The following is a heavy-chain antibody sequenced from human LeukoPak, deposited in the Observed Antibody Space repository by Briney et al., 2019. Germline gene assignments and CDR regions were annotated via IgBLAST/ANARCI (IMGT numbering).Heavy chain of an antibody. V-gene: IGHV4-31*03. J-gene: IGHJ3*02. Sequence: SQTLSLTCTVSGGSISSGGYYWSWLRQHPGKGLEWIGYIYYSGSTYYNPSLKSRVTISVDTSKNQFSLKLSSVTAADTAVYYCARVQRITMIVVVTPRSAFDIWGQGTMVTVSS. CDR2: IYYSGST. CDR1: GGSISSGGYY. D-gene: IGHD3-22*01. CDR3: ARVQRITMIVVVTPRSAFDI.